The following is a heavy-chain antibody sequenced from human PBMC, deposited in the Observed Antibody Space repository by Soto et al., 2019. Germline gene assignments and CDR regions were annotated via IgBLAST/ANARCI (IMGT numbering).Heavy chain of an antibody. CDR2: ISGSGGST. V-gene: IGHV3-23*01. D-gene: IGHD4-17*01. Sequence: GGSLRLSCAASGFTFSSYAMSWFRQAPGKGLEWVSAISGSGGSTYYADSVKGRFTISRDNSKNTLYLQMNSLRAEDTAVYYCAKGQSDYGDLPDGMDVWGQGTTVTVSS. CDR3: AKGQSDYGDLPDGMDV. J-gene: IGHJ6*02. CDR1: GFTFSSYA.